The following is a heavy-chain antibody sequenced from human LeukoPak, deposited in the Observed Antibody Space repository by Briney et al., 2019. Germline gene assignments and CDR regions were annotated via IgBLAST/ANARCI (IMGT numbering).Heavy chain of an antibody. CDR2: INHSGST. J-gene: IGHJ6*03. CDR3: AKGYGWEASYYYYYMDV. Sequence: SQTLSLTCTVPGGSISSSSYYWSWIRQPPGKGLEWIGEINHSGSTNYNPSLKSRVTISVDTSKNQFSLKLSSVTAADTAVYYCAKGYGWEASYYYYYMDVWGKGTTVTISS. V-gene: IGHV4-39*07. CDR1: GGSISSSSYY. D-gene: IGHD1-26*01.